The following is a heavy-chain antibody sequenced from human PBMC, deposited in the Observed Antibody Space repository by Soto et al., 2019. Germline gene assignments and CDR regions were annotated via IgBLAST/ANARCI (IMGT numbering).Heavy chain of an antibody. CDR3: ARGRYSYGLNFDY. V-gene: IGHV4-30-2*01. CDR1: GGSISSGGYS. CDR2: IYHSGST. J-gene: IGHJ4*02. Sequence: SETLSLTCAVSGGSISSGGYSWSWIRQPPGKGLEWIGYIYHSGSTYYNPSLKSRVTISVDRSKNQFSLKLSSVTAADTAVYYCARGRYSYGLNFDYWGQGTLVTV. D-gene: IGHD5-18*01.